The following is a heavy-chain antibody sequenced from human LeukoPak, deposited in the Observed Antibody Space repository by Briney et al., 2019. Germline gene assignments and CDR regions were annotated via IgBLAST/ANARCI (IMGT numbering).Heavy chain of an antibody. CDR1: GGSISSYY. V-gene: IGHV4-59*01. Sequence: SETLSLTCTVSGGSISSYYWSWIRQPPGKGLEWIAYLFYSGSTDYNPSLESRATISVDTSKNQFSLKLRSVTAADTAVYYCATVAVIRGVTYFDYWGQGTLVTVSS. D-gene: IGHD3-10*01. CDR2: LFYSGST. J-gene: IGHJ4*02. CDR3: ATVAVIRGVTYFDY.